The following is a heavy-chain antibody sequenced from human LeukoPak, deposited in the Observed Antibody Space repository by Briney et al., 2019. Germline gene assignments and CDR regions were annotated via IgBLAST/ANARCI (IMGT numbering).Heavy chain of an antibody. D-gene: IGHD3-16*01. J-gene: IGHJ4*02. CDR1: GFTFSSYG. V-gene: IGHV3-30*03. CDR2: ISYDGSNK. CDR3: ARRRSGGIDY. Sequence: PGGSLRLSCAASGFTFSSYGMHWVRQAPGKGLEWVAVISYDGSNKYYADSVKGRFTISRDNSKNTLYLQMNSLRAEDTAVYYCARRRSGGIDYWGQGTLVTVSS.